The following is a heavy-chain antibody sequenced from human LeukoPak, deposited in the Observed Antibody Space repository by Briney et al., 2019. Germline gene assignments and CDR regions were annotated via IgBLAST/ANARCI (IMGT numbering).Heavy chain of an antibody. Sequence: GGSLRLSCAASGFTFSSYAMSWVRQAPGKGLEWVSYITNGGSTIHHADSVKGRFTISRDNAEKTLYLQMNSLRAEDTAVYYCARSIGLTGGGVDVWGQGTTVTVSS. CDR1: GFTFSSYA. D-gene: IGHD3-9*01. CDR3: ARSIGLTGGGVDV. V-gene: IGHV3-48*04. CDR2: ITNGGSTI. J-gene: IGHJ6*02.